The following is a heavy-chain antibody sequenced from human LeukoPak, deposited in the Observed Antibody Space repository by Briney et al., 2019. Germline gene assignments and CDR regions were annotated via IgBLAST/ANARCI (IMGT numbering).Heavy chain of an antibody. Sequence: PSETLSLTCTVSGGSISSHYWSWIRQPPGKGLEWIGYIYYSGSTNYNPSLKSRVTITVDTSKNQFSLKLSSVTAADTAVYYCARAPKNYYMDVWGKGTTVTVSS. CDR3: ARAPKNYYMDV. J-gene: IGHJ6*03. CDR1: GGSISSHY. CDR2: IYYSGST. V-gene: IGHV4-59*11.